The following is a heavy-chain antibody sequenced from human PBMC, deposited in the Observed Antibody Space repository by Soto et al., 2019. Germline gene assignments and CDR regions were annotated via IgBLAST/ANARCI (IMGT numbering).Heavy chain of an antibody. Sequence: QVQLMQSGTEVKKPGASVTVSCKASGYTSADFGISWVRQAPGQGLEWMGWVSGNNGASNPAPKVQGRITMTLDTSTGASYMALRSLRSDDTAFYYCVREQKYLRVNGNWFDYWGQGTLVSVSS. V-gene: IGHV1-18*04. CDR1: GYTSADFG. D-gene: IGHD3-16*01. CDR2: VSGNNGAS. CDR3: VREQKYLRVNGNWFDY. J-gene: IGHJ5*01.